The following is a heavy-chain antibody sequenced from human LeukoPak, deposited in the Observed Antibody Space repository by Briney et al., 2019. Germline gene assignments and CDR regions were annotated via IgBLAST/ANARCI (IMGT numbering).Heavy chain of an antibody. Sequence: PSETLSLTCTVSGGSVSSGSYYWSWIRQPPGKGLEWIGYIYYSGSTNYNPSLKSRVTISVDTSKNQFSLKPSSVTAADTAVYYCAREEGSWGYYFDYWGQGTLVTVSS. CDR1: GGSVSSGSYY. V-gene: IGHV4-61*01. CDR3: AREEGSWGYYFDY. D-gene: IGHD1-26*01. CDR2: IYYSGST. J-gene: IGHJ4*02.